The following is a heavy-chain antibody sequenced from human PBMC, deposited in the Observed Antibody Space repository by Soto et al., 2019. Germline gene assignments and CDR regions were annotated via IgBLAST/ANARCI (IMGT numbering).Heavy chain of an antibody. J-gene: IGHJ4*02. CDR3: ARDSSGWWGLDY. V-gene: IGHV4-39*02. Sequence: QLQLQASGPGLVKPSETLSLTCTVSGGSISSSSYYWGWIRQPPGKGLEWIGSIYYSGSTYYNPSLKSRVTISVDTSKNQFSLKLGSVTAADTAVYYCARDSSGWWGLDYWGQGTLVTVSS. CDR1: GGSISSSSYY. D-gene: IGHD6-19*01. CDR2: IYYSGST.